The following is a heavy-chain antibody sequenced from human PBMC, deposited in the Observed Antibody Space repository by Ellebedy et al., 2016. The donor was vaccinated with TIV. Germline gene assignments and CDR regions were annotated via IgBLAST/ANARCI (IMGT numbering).Heavy chain of an antibody. Sequence: PGGSLRLSCAASGFSFSSYAMNWVRQAPGKGLEWVSSISSSSGYIYYSDSVKGRFTISRDNAKNSLFLQMNSLRAEDTAIYYCAGAHPRSTGSFDSWGQGTLVTVSS. J-gene: IGHJ4*02. CDR2: ISSSSGYI. D-gene: IGHD1-14*01. V-gene: IGHV3-21*01. CDR3: AGAHPRSTGSFDS. CDR1: GFSFSSYA.